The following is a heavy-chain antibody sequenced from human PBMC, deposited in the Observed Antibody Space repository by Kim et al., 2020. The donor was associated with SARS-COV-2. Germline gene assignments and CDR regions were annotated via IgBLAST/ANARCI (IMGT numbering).Heavy chain of an antibody. J-gene: IGHJ4*01. CDR2: ISSSGSYV. D-gene: IGHD3-10*01. V-gene: IGHV3-11*01. Sequence: GGSLRLSCAASGFTFSDYYITWIRQAPGKGLEWVSYISSSGSYVNYADSVKGRFTMSRDNGKNSLYLQMSSLTAEDTALYYCARVPFGDLSAYYFDLWG. CDR3: ARVPFGDLSAYYFDL. CDR1: GFTFSDYY.